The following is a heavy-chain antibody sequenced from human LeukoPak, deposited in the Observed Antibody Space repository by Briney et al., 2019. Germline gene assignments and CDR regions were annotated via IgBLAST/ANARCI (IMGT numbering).Heavy chain of an antibody. D-gene: IGHD3-22*01. J-gene: IGHJ4*02. CDR2: ISYDGSNK. CDR1: GFTFSNYA. Sequence: GGSLRLSCAASGFTFSNYAMHWVRQAPGKGLEWVALISYDGSNKFCADSVKGRFTISRDNSKNTLYLQMNSLRAEDTAVYYCAKLLYYYDSSQPYWGQGTLVTVSS. CDR3: AKLLYYYDSSQPY. V-gene: IGHV3-30*04.